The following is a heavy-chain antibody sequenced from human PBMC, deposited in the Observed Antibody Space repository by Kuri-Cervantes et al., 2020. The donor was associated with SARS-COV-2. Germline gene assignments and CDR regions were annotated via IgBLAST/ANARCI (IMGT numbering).Heavy chain of an antibody. J-gene: IGHJ4*02. Sequence: SCAISGDSVSSNSAAWSWIRQSPSRGLEWLGGTFYRSKWHNDYAVSVKGRITISPDTSKNQFSLRLNSVTPEDTAVYYCAGGSSGRDYWGQGTLVTVSS. D-gene: IGHD6-19*01. CDR2: TFYRSKWHN. CDR3: AGGSSGRDY. V-gene: IGHV6-1*01. CDR1: GDSVSSNSAA.